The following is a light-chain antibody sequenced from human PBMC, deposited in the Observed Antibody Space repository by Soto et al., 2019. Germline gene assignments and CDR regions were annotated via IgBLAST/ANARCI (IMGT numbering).Light chain of an antibody. Sequence: DIVMTQSPDSLAMSMGERATINCKSSQSILYSSDNKNYLLWYQQKPGQPPKLLMYWASTRESGVPDRFSGSGSGTDFTLTISSLQAEDVAVYYCQQYYNTPYTFGQGTKLEIK. CDR2: WAS. V-gene: IGKV4-1*01. J-gene: IGKJ2*01. CDR3: QQYYNTPYT. CDR1: QSILYSSDNKNY.